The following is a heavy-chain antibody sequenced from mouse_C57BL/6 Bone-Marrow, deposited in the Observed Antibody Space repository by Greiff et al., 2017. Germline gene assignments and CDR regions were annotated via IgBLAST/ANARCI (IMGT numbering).Heavy chain of an antibody. CDR2: IRSKSNNYAT. D-gene: IGHD2-3*01. CDR3: VSLYDGYPYWYFDV. V-gene: IGHV10-1*01. Sequence: EVHLVESGGGLVQPKGSLKLSCAASGFSFNTYAMNWVRQAPGKGLEWVARIRSKSNNYATYYADSVKDRFTISRDDSESMLYLQMNNLKTEDTAMYYCVSLYDGYPYWYFDVWGTGTTVTVSS. CDR1: GFSFNTYA. J-gene: IGHJ1*03.